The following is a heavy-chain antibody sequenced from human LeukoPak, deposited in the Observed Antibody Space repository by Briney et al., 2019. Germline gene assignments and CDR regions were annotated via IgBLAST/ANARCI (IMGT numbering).Heavy chain of an antibody. Sequence: GGSLRLSCAASGFAFSSYWMSWLRQAPGKGLEWVANIKQDGSDKYYVDSVKGRFTISRDNAESSLFLQMNSLRAEDTAVYYCARDQDYGALPPDYWGQGTLVTVSS. J-gene: IGHJ4*02. V-gene: IGHV3-7*04. CDR2: IKQDGSDK. D-gene: IGHD4-17*01. CDR1: GFAFSSYW. CDR3: ARDQDYGALPPDY.